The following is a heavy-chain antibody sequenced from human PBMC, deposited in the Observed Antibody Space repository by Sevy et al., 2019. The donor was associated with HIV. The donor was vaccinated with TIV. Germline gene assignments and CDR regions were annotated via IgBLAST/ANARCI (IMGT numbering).Heavy chain of an antibody. J-gene: IGHJ4*02. Sequence: GGSLRLSCAASGFTFSSYAMHWVRQAPGKGLEYVSAISSNGGSTYYANSVKDRFTISRDNSKNTLYLQMGSLRAEDMAVYYCARVPYYDILTGYYLDYWGQGTLVTVSS. CDR1: GFTFSSYA. V-gene: IGHV3-64*01. D-gene: IGHD3-9*01. CDR3: ARVPYYDILTGYYLDY. CDR2: ISSNGGST.